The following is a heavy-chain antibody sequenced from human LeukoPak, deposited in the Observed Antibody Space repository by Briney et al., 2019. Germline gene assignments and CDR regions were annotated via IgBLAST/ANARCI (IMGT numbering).Heavy chain of an antibody. CDR1: GFTFINYW. J-gene: IGHJ4*02. CDR3: TRENWYIDY. Sequence: PGGSLRLSCAASGFTFINYWMSWVRQAPGKGLEWVANIKQDGSEKYYVDSVKDRFTISRDNAKNSLYLQMNSLRAEDAAVYYCTRENWYIDYWGQGNLVTVPS. V-gene: IGHV3-7*01. CDR2: IKQDGSEK.